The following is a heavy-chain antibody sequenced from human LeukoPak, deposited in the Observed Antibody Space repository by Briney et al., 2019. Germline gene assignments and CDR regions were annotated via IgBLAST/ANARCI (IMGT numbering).Heavy chain of an antibody. CDR1: GGSISSAGYY. J-gene: IGHJ3*02. D-gene: IGHD3-22*01. V-gene: IGHV4-61*02. Sequence: PSETLSLTCTVSGGSISSAGYYWTWIRQPAGEGLEWIARIYASGTTNYNPSLKSRVTISVDTSKNQFSLRLISVAAADTAVYYCARDTYYYDSSGYRWGDAFDIWGQGTMVTVSS. CDR3: ARDTYYYDSSGYRWGDAFDI. CDR2: IYASGTT.